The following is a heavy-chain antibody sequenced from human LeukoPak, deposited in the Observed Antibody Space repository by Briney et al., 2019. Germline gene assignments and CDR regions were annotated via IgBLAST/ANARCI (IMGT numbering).Heavy chain of an antibody. V-gene: IGHV4-4*07. D-gene: IGHD2-2*01. CDR2: LCSSGST. Sequence: PSETLSLTCTVSGGSISGYYWSWIRQPAGKGLEWIGRLCSSGSTNYNPSLRSRVTMSVDTFKNQFSLNLSSVTAADTAVYYCAREGCSSTSCYRGYYMDVWGKGTTVTVSS. CDR1: GGSISGYY. CDR3: AREGCSSTSCYRGYYMDV. J-gene: IGHJ6*03.